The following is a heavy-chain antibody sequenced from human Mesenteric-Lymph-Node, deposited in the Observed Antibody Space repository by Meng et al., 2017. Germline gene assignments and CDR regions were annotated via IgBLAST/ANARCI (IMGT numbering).Heavy chain of an antibody. J-gene: IGHJ3*01. V-gene: IGHV3-66*02. D-gene: IGHD2-21*01. CDR2: IYSGGST. CDR1: GFTVSSNY. CDR3: ATIQPAGAFGL. Sequence: GESLKISCAASGFTVSSNYMSWVRQAPGKRLEWVSVIYSGGSTYYADSVKGRFTISRDNSMNTLCLQMNSLRAEDTAVYYCATIQPAGAFGLWGQGTMVTVSS.